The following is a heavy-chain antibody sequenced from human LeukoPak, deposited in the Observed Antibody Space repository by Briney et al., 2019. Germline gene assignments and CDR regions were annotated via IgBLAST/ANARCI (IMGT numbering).Heavy chain of an antibody. Sequence: SETLSLTCTVSGYSISSGYYWGWIRQPPGKGLEWLGSIYHSGSTYYNPSLKSRVTISVDTSKNQFSLKLSSVTAADTAVYYCARDTDYYDSSGLRRGVGYNWFDPWGQGTLVTVSS. CDR1: GYSISSGYY. V-gene: IGHV4-38-2*02. D-gene: IGHD3-22*01. J-gene: IGHJ5*02. CDR3: ARDTDYYDSSGLRRGVGYNWFDP. CDR2: IYHSGST.